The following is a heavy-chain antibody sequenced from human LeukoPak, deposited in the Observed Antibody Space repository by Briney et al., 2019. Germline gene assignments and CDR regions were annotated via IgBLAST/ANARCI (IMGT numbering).Heavy chain of an antibody. CDR2: LRGGDDST. CDR1: GFTITSYV. V-gene: IGHV3-23*01. Sequence: GGSLRLSCTASGFTITSYVTSWVRQAPGKGLEWISSLRGGDDSTNYADSVKGRFAISTDNFKNTVYLQMNTLTVDDTALYYCVSRSGHWDFWGPGTLVTVSS. J-gene: IGHJ4*02. CDR3: VSRSGHWDF. D-gene: IGHD2-15*01.